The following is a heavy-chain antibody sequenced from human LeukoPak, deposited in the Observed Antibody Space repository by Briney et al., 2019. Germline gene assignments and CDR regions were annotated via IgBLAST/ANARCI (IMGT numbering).Heavy chain of an antibody. CDR2: ISYDGSNK. V-gene: IGHV3-30*04. D-gene: IGHD1-14*01. CDR3: AKVSLAGYNRGAHFDY. Sequence: GGSLRLSCAASGFTFSSYAMHWVRQAPGKGLEWVAVISYDGSNKYYADSVKGRFTISRDKSKNTLYLQMNSLRAEDTAVYYCAKVSLAGYNRGAHFDYWGPGTLVTVSS. CDR1: GFTFSSYA. J-gene: IGHJ4*02.